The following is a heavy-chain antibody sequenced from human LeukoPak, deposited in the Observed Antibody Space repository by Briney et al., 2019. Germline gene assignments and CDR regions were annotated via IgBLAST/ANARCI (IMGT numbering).Heavy chain of an antibody. CDR1: GFTFSNYA. D-gene: IGHD3-3*01. V-gene: IGHV3-23*01. Sequence: GGSLRLSCAASGFTFSNYAMSWVRQAPGKGLEWVSSISDSGGHTYYADSVKGRFTLSRDNSKNTLYLQMNSLRAEDTAVYYCAKLFFEDFYYYALDVWGQGTTVTVSS. CDR3: AKLFFEDFYYYALDV. CDR2: ISDSGGHT. J-gene: IGHJ6*02.